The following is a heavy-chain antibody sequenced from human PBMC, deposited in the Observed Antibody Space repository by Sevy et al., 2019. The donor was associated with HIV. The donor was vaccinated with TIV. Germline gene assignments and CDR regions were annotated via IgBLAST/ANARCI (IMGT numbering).Heavy chain of an antibody. CDR3: ARDRRGDSHRPAHYMDV. Sequence: SETLSLTCTVSGASISGDTDFWTWIRQPAESGLEWIVHVYSTGSTNYSPSLKSRVTISVDVYMNHFSLKLTSVTAADTAVYYCARDRRGDSHRPAHYMDVWGKGTAVTVSS. J-gene: IGHJ6*03. CDR1: GASISGDTDF. CDR2: VYSTGST. D-gene: IGHD2-21*02. V-gene: IGHV4-61*09.